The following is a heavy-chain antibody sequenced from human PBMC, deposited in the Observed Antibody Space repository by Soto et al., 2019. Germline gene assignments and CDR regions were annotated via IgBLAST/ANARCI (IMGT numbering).Heavy chain of an antibody. CDR3: ARGVYLNRRGYYYFQH. D-gene: IGHD3-22*01. CDR2: ISYTGNT. J-gene: IGHJ1*01. V-gene: IGHV4-30-4*01. Sequence: SQSMSLTWSVSADSVTSGDYYCTWVRQSPGKGLEWIGYISYTGNTAYNPSLSRRRTRSLDTSKNHFSLKLHAATAADTAVYYCARGVYLNRRGYYYFQHWGQGTPVTVSS. CDR1: ADSVTSGDYY.